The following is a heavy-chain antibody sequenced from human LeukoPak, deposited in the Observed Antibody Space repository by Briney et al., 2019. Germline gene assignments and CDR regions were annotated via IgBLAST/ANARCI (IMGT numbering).Heavy chain of an antibody. J-gene: IGHJ3*01. CDR1: GVSISSNNW. CDR3: ARGRGSYSGGVFDV. D-gene: IGHD1-26*01. CDR2: IYHTGST. Sequence: SETLSLTCAVSGVSISSNNWWSWVRQPPGKGLEWIGEIYHTGSTHYNPSLKSRVTISVDKSRNQFSLNLTSVTAADTAVYYCARGRGSYSGGVFDVWGQGTMVTVSS. V-gene: IGHV4-4*02.